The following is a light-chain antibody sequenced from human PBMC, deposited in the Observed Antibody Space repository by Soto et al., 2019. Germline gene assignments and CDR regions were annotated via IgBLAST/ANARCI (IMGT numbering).Light chain of an antibody. V-gene: IGLV2-8*01. CDR1: SSDIGNYNY. J-gene: IGLJ3*02. Sequence: QSALTQPPSASGSPGQSVTISCTGTSSDIGNYNYVSWYQQYPGKAPKLMIYEVSKRPSGVPDRFSGSKSGDTASLTVSGLQAEDEADYYCSSYANGLTRLFGGGTQLTVL. CDR3: SSYANGLTRL. CDR2: EVS.